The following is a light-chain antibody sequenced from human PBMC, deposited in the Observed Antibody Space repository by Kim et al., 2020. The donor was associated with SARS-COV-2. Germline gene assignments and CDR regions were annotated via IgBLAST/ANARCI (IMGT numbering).Light chain of an antibody. Sequence: GQRVTISCSGTTYNIENNTVNWYQQRPGTAPELLIYTNGKRPSGVPDRFSGSRSGTSASLAISGLQSEDEADYYCGTWDDRLNGRVFGGGTQLTVL. CDR3: GTWDDRLNGRV. J-gene: IGLJ3*02. CDR2: TNG. V-gene: IGLV1-44*01. CDR1: TYNIENNT.